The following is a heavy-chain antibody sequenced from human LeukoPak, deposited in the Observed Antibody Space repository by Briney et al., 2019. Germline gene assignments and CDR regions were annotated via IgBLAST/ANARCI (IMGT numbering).Heavy chain of an antibody. V-gene: IGHV4-34*01. CDR1: GGSFSGYY. CDR3: ARHKGDQLLAY. D-gene: IGHD2-2*01. CDR2: INHSGST. Sequence: SETLSLTCAVYGGSFSGYYWSWIRQPPGKGLEWIGEINHSGSTNYNPSLKSRVTIPVDTSKNQFSLKLSSVTAADTAVYYCARHKGDQLLAYWGQGTLVTVSS. J-gene: IGHJ4*02.